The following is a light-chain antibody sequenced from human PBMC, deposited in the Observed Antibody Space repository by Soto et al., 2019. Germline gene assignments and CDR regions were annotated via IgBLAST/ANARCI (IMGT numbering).Light chain of an antibody. Sequence: IQMTQSPSSLSASVGDRVTITCRASQSISKYLNWYQQKPGKAPKLLIYDASSLHSGVPSRFSGSGSGTESTLTITSRQPEDFATYFCQHSYSAPPLTFGGGTNVEFK. V-gene: IGKV1-39*01. CDR2: DAS. J-gene: IGKJ4*01. CDR1: QSISKY. CDR3: QHSYSAPPLT.